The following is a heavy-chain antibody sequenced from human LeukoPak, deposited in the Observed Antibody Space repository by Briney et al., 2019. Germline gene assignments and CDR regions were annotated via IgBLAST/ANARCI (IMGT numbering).Heavy chain of an antibody. J-gene: IGHJ5*02. CDR1: GGSFSGYY. Sequence: SETLSLTCAVYGGSFSGYYWSWIRQPPGKGLEWIGEINHSGSTNYNPSLKSRVTISVDTSKNQFSLKLSSATAADTAVYYCARNRYLAARRGWFDPWGQGTLVTVSS. CDR2: INHSGST. V-gene: IGHV4-34*01. D-gene: IGHD6-6*01. CDR3: ARNRYLAARRGWFDP.